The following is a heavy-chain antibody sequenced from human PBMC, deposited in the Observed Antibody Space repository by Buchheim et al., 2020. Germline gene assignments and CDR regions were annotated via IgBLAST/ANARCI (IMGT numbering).Heavy chain of an antibody. CDR3: AKDPFYGDYNFDY. D-gene: IGHD4-17*01. CDR1: GFTFSSYV. CDR2: ISDSGSST. Sequence: EVQLLESGGGLVQPGGSLRLSCAASGFTFSSYVMNSVRQAPGKGLEWVSTISDSGSSTYYADSVKGRFTISRDNSKNTLDLQMNSLRAEDTALYYCAKDPFYGDYNFDYWGQGTL. V-gene: IGHV3-23*01. J-gene: IGHJ4*02.